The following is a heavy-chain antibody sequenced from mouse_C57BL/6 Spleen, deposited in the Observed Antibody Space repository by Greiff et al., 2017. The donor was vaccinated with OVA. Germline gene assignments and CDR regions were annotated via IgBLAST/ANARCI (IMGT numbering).Heavy chain of an antibody. V-gene: IGHV3-5*01. D-gene: IGHD1-1*01. Sequence: VQLKESGPGLVKPSQTVFLTCTVTGISITTGNYRWSWIRQFPGNKLEWIGYIYSSGTITYNPSLTLRTTITRDTPKNQFFLEMNSLTAEDTATDYCARAFITTVVFDYWGQGTTLTVSS. CDR2: IYSSGTI. CDR3: ARAFITTVVFDY. CDR1: GISITTGNYR. J-gene: IGHJ2*01.